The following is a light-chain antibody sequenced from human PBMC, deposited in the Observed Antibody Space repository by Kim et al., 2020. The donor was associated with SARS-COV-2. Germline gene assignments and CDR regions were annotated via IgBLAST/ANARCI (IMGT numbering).Light chain of an antibody. J-gene: IGKJ1*01. CDR2: GAS. V-gene: IGKV3-20*01. CDR1: QTVKSNY. CDR3: HQYGDSFGT. Sequence: SAGEGVTPPGRASQTVKSNYLAWYQHKPGQAPRLLVYGASFRATGIPDRFSGSGSGTDFTLTISRLEPEDFAVYYCHQYGDSFGTFGQGTKV.